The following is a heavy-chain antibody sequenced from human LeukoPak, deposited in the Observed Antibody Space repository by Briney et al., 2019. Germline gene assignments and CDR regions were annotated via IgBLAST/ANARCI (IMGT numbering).Heavy chain of an antibody. Sequence: SETLSLTCAVYGGSFSGYYWSWIRQPPGKGLEWIGYIYYSGSTNYNPSLKSRVTISVDTSKNQFSLKLSSVTAADTAVYYCASFSLGDTAMDYWGQGTLVTVSS. CDR1: GGSFSGYY. J-gene: IGHJ4*02. CDR3: ASFSLGDTAMDY. CDR2: IYYSGST. V-gene: IGHV4-59*01. D-gene: IGHD5-18*01.